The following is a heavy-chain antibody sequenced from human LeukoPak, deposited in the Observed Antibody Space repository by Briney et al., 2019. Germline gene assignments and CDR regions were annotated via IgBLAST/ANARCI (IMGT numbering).Heavy chain of an antibody. Sequence: ASVKVSCKASGYTFTNYAVHWVRQAPGQRLGWMGWINAGNGKTNYSQKFQVRVTLTRDTSASTDYMELSSLRSEDTAVYYCARGYYDLLTGHVVTYYFDYWGQGTLVTVSS. J-gene: IGHJ4*02. D-gene: IGHD3-9*01. CDR3: ARGYYDLLTGHVVTYYFDY. V-gene: IGHV1-3*01. CDR1: GYTFTNYA. CDR2: INAGNGKT.